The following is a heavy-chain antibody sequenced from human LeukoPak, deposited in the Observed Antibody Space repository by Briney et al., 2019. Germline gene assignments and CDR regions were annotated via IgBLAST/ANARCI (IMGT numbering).Heavy chain of an antibody. CDR1: GITLSSYG. D-gene: IGHD1/OR15-1a*01. V-gene: IGHV3-30*02. CDR2: MRYDGSNR. CDR3: AKAVPMKLQHYFDY. Sequence: GGSLRLSCAASGITLSSYGMHWVRQAPGKGLEWVAFMRYDGSNRYYTDSVKARFTIYRDSSKNTLYLQMNSLRAEDTAVYYCAKAVPMKLQHYFDYWGQGTLVTVSS. J-gene: IGHJ4*02.